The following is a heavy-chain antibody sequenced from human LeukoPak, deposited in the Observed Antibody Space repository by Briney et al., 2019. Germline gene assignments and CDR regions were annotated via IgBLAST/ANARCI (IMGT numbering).Heavy chain of an antibody. Sequence: PGGSLRLSCAASGFTVSSNYMSWVRQAPGKGLEWVSVIYSGGSTYYADSVKGGFTISRDNSKNTLYLQMNSLRAEDTAVYYCASPIDGYSSSWYSIDYWGQGTLVTVSS. V-gene: IGHV3-66*01. CDR2: IYSGGST. D-gene: IGHD6-13*01. CDR1: GFTVSSNY. CDR3: ASPIDGYSSSWYSIDY. J-gene: IGHJ4*02.